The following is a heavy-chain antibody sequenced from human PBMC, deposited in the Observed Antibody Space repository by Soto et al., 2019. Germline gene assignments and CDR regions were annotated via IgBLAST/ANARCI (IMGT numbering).Heavy chain of an antibody. CDR2: IYWDDDK. CDR1: GFSLSSTRMA. V-gene: IGHV2-5*02. Sequence: QITLKESGPTLVKPTQTLTLTCTFSGFSLSSTRMAVGWIRQPPGKALEWLALIYWDDDKRYSPFLKSRLTTHKDTSKTQVVLTMSNMDPVDTARYYCAHIVVAGLGYYFDYWGQGTLVTVSS. D-gene: IGHD6-19*01. CDR3: AHIVVAGLGYYFDY. J-gene: IGHJ4*02.